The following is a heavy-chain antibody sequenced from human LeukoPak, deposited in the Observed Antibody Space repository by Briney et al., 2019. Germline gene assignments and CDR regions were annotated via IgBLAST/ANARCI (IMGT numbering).Heavy chain of an antibody. Sequence: SETLFLTCTVSGGSISSGSYYWSWIRQPAGKGLEWIGRIYTSGSTNYNPSLKSRVTISVDTSKNQFSLKLSSVTAADTAVYYCARDLVVWGSYRPYFDYWGQGTLVTVSS. CDR2: IYTSGST. CDR1: GGSISSGSYY. V-gene: IGHV4-61*02. J-gene: IGHJ4*02. D-gene: IGHD3-16*02. CDR3: ARDLVVWGSYRPYFDY.